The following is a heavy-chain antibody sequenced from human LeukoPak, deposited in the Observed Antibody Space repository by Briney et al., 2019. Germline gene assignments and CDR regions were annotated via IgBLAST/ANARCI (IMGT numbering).Heavy chain of an antibody. CDR2: INHSGST. D-gene: IGHD6-6*01. Sequence: SETLSLTCAVYGGSFSGYYWSWIRQPPGKGLEWIGEINHSGSTYYNPSLKSRVTISVDSSKNQFSLRLSSVTAADTAVYYCARASAYSSSSGVNYWDQGSLVTVSS. CDR1: GGSFSGYY. J-gene: IGHJ4*02. V-gene: IGHV4-34*01. CDR3: ARASAYSSSSGVNY.